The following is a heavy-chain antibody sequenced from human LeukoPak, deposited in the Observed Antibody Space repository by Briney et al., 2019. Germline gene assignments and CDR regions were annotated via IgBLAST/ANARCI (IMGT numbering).Heavy chain of an antibody. J-gene: IGHJ4*02. CDR2: ISGSGGST. CDR3: AKSADSSSWYYFDY. CDR1: GFTFGDYA. V-gene: IGHV3-23*01. Sequence: GGSLRLSCTASGFTFGDYAMSWVRQAPGKGLEWVSAISGSGGSTYYADSVKGRFTISRDNSKNTLYLQMNSLRAEDTAVYYCAKSADSSSWYYFDYWGQGTLVTVSS. D-gene: IGHD6-13*01.